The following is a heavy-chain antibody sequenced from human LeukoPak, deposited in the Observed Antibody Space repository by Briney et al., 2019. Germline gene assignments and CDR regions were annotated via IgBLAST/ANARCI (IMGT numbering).Heavy chain of an antibody. J-gene: IGHJ4*02. CDR3: ARRTYYYDSSGCYQSQVFDY. Sequence: ASVKVSCKASGYTFTGYYMHWVRQAPGQGLEWMGWINPNSGGTNYAQKFQGRVTMTRDTSISTAYMELSRLRSDDTAVYYCARRTYYYDSSGCYQSQVFDYWGQGTLVTVSS. D-gene: IGHD3-22*01. CDR2: INPNSGGT. V-gene: IGHV1-2*02. CDR1: GYTFTGYY.